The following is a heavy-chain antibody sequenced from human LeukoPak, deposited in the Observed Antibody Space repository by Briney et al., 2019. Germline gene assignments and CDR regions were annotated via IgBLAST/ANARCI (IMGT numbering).Heavy chain of an antibody. J-gene: IGHJ4*02. CDR2: IYYSGST. CDR1: GGLISSYY. D-gene: IGHD5-24*01. V-gene: IGHV4-59*01. Sequence: KPSETLSLTCTVSGGLISSYYWSWIRQPPGKGLEWIGFIYYSGSTNYNPSLKSRVTISVDTSKNQFSLKLSSVTAADTAVYYCARGDGQDGNFDYWGQGTLVTVSS. CDR3: ARGDGQDGNFDY.